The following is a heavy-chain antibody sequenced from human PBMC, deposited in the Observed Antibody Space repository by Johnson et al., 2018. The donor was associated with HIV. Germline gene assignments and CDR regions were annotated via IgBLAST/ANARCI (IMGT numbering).Heavy chain of an antibody. J-gene: IGHJ3*02. Sequence: QVQLVESGGGVVQPGRSLRLSCAASGFTFNTYAMHWVRQAPGKGLEWVAVISYDGSEKYFGDSVRGRFTIPRDNSKNTLYLQMNSLRAEDTAVYYCARYTITMVRGVVDAFDIWGQGTMVTVSS. CDR1: GFTFNTYA. D-gene: IGHD3-10*01. V-gene: IGHV3-30*04. CDR3: ARYTITMVRGVVDAFDI. CDR2: ISYDGSEK.